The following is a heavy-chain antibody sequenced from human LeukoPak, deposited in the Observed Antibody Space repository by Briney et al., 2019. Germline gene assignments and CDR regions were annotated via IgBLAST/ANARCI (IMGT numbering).Heavy chain of an antibody. V-gene: IGHV3-30*18. CDR1: GFTFSAYG. CDR3: AKEVWFGELLSPHYFDY. J-gene: IGHJ4*02. D-gene: IGHD3-10*01. CDR2: ISYDGSNK. Sequence: GGSLRLSCAASGFTFSAYGMHWVRQAPGKGLEWVAIISYDGSNKYYPDSVKGRFTISRDDSKNTLYLQMNSLRAEDTAVYYCAKEVWFGELLSPHYFDYWGQGTLVTVSS.